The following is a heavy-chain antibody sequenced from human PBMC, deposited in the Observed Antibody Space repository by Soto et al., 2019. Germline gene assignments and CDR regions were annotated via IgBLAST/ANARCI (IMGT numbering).Heavy chain of an antibody. J-gene: IGHJ5*02. CDR3: ARGLGSSSPQKRSFRQTNWFDP. D-gene: IGHD6-6*01. CDR1: GGSFSGYY. Sequence: SETLSLTCAVYGGSFSGYYWSWIRQPPGKGLEWIGEINHSGSTNYNPSLKSRVTISVDTSKNQFSLKLSSVTAADTAVYYCARGLGSSSPQKRSFRQTNWFDPWGQGTLVTVSS. CDR2: INHSGST. V-gene: IGHV4-34*01.